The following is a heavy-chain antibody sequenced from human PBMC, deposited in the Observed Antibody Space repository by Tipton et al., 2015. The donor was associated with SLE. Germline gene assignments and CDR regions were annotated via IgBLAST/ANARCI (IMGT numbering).Heavy chain of an antibody. D-gene: IGHD5/OR15-5a*01. V-gene: IGHV4-34*01. Sequence: TLSLTCAVYGGSFSGYYWSWIRQPPGKGLEWIGEINHSGSTNYNPSLKSRVTISVDTSKNQFSLKLSSVTAADTAVYYCARGKDWVSTRLVYWGQGTLVTVSS. CDR1: GGSFSGYY. J-gene: IGHJ4*02. CDR2: INHSGST. CDR3: ARGKDWVSTRLVY.